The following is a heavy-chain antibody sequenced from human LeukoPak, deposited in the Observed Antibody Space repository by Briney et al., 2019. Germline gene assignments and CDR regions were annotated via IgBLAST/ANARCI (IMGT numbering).Heavy chain of an antibody. CDR1: GFTLSTYS. J-gene: IGHJ4*02. V-gene: IGHV3-21*01. Sequence: PGGSLRLSCAASGFTLSTYSLNWVRQAPGQGLEWVSSIGSSDGDIHYADSVKGRFTISRDNAKNSLYLQMSSLRAEDTAVYSCAREAYWGSSGKGFDSWGQGTLVAVSS. D-gene: IGHD4-23*01. CDR3: AREAYWGSSGKGFDS. CDR2: IGSSDGDI.